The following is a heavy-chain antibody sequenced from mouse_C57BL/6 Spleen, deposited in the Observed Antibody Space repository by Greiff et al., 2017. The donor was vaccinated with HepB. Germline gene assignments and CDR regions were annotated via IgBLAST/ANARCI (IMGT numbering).Heavy chain of an antibody. Sequence: EVQRVESGGGLVKPGGSLKLSCAASGFTFSSYAMSWVRQTPEKRLEWVATISDGGSYTYYPDNVKGRFTISRDNAKNTLYLQMSHLKSEDTAMYYGERALNEVVGEGIDAYWGQGTLVTVSA. D-gene: IGHD1-1*01. CDR3: ERALNEVVGEGIDAY. CDR1: GFTFSSYA. CDR2: ISDGGSYT. V-gene: IGHV5-4*01. J-gene: IGHJ3*01.